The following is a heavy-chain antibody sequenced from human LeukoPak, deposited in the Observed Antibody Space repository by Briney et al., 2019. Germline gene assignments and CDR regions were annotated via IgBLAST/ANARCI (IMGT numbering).Heavy chain of an antibody. J-gene: IGHJ3*02. CDR1: GGSISSYY. CDR2: IYYSGST. V-gene: IGHV4-59*12. Sequence: SETLSLTCTVSGGSISSYYWSWIRQPPGKGLEWIGYIYYSGSTNYNPSLKSRVTISVDTSKNQFSLKLSSVTAADTAVYYCARLPLWFGELDAFDIWGQGTMVTVSS. D-gene: IGHD3-10*01. CDR3: ARLPLWFGELDAFDI.